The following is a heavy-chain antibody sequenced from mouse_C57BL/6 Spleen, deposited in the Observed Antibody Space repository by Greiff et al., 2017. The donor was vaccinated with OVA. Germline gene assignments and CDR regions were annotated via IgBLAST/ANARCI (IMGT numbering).Heavy chain of an antibody. J-gene: IGHJ4*01. CDR1: GYTFTSYW. CDR3: AREYITTVVARAMDD. Sequence: QVQLQQPGAELVRPGSSVKLSCKASGYTFTSYWMDWVKQRPGQGLEWIGNIYPSDSETHYNQKFKDKVTLTVDKSSSPAYMQLSSLTSEDSAVYDCAREYITTVVARAMDDWGQGTSVTVDS. D-gene: IGHD1-1*01. V-gene: IGHV1-61*01. CDR2: IYPSDSET.